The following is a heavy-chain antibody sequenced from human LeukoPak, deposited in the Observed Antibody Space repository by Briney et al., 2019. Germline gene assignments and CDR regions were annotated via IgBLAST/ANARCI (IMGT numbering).Heavy chain of an antibody. CDR2: INHSGST. CDR3: ARGQMPTVTT. CDR1: GGSFSGYY. V-gene: IGHV4-34*01. J-gene: IGHJ4*02. Sequence: PSETLSLTCAVYGGSFSGYYWSWIRQPPGKGLEWIGEINHSGSTNYNPSLKSRVTISVDTSKNQFSLKLSSVTAADTAVYYCARGQMPTVTTWGQGTLVTVSS. D-gene: IGHD4-17*01.